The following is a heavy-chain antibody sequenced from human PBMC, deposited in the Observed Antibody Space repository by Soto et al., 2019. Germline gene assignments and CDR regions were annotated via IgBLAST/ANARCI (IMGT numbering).Heavy chain of an antibody. D-gene: IGHD6-19*01. CDR2: IYPGDSDT. J-gene: IGHJ4*02. V-gene: IGHV5-51*01. CDR1: GDSFISYW. CDR3: ARLSGQAVAGPFDY. Sequence: GESLKISCKGSGDSFISYWIGWVRQMTGKGLEWMGIIYPGDSDTRYSPSFQGQVTISADKSISTAYLQWSSLKASDTAMYYCARLSGQAVAGPFDYWGQGTLVTVSS.